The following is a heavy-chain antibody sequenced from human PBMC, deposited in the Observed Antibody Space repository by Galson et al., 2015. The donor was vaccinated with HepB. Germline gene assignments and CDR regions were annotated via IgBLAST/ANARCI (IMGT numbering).Heavy chain of an antibody. CDR1: GGTFSSHA. V-gene: IGHV1-69*13. J-gene: IGHJ5*02. CDR3: ARDVVGAALWFDP. D-gene: IGHD2-15*01. Sequence: SVKVSCKASGGTFSSHAISWVRQAPGQGHEWLGGITPIFGGARYARKFQGRVTFTADEATNTVYMELNSLTSDDTAVYYCARDVVGAALWFDPWGQGTLVTVPS. CDR2: ITPIFGGA.